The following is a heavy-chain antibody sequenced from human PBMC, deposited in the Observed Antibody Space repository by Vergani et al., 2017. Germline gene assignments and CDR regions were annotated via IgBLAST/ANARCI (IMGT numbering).Heavy chain of an antibody. Sequence: EVQLVETGGGLIQPGGSLRLSCAASGFTVSSNYMSWVRQAPGKGLEWVSVIYSGGSTYYADSVKGRFTISRDNSKNTLYLQMNSLRAEDTAVYYCARGRGYCSSTSCYDHYYGMDVWGQGTTVTVSS. J-gene: IGHJ6*02. D-gene: IGHD2-2*01. CDR2: IYSGGST. V-gene: IGHV3-53*02. CDR1: GFTVSSNY. CDR3: ARGRGYCSSTSCYDHYYGMDV.